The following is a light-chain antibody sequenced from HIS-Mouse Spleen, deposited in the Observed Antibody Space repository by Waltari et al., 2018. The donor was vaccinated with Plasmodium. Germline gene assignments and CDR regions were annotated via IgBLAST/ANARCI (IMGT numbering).Light chain of an antibody. CDR3: YSTDSSGNHRV. V-gene: IGLV3-10*01. Sequence: SYELTQPPSVSVSPGQTARITCSGDAFPKKYAYWYQQKSGQAPVLVNYEDSKRPSGIPERFSGSSSGTMATLTISGAQVEDEADYYCYSTDSSGNHRVFGGGTKLTVL. CDR1: AFPKKY. J-gene: IGLJ3*02. CDR2: EDS.